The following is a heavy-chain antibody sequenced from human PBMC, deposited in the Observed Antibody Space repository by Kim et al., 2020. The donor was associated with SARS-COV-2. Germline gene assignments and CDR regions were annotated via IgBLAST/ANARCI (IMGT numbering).Heavy chain of an antibody. Sequence: GGSLRLSCVASGFIFSDHYMDWVRQAPGKGLEWIGRIRDRASSYSTEYAATVEGRFTISRDDSKNSHYLQLNRLKTADTAVYFCSKDRAGGGDYWGQGTLVTVSS. CDR1: GFIFSDHY. D-gene: IGHD3-10*01. V-gene: IGHV3-72*01. CDR2: IRDRASSYST. J-gene: IGHJ4*02. CDR3: SKDRAGGGDY.